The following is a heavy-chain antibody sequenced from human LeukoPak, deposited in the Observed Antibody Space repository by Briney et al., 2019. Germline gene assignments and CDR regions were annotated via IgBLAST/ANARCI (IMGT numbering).Heavy chain of an antibody. Sequence: SETLSLTCTVSGASVSSSNYYWGWIRQPPGKGLEWVGTIFYSGSPYYNPSLKSRVTISVDTSKNRFSLKLISVTVADTAVYYCAKLFYNWGIDYWGQGTLVTVSS. J-gene: IGHJ4*02. CDR1: GASVSSSNYY. V-gene: IGHV4-39*01. D-gene: IGHD1-20*01. CDR2: IFYSGSP. CDR3: AKLFYNWGIDY.